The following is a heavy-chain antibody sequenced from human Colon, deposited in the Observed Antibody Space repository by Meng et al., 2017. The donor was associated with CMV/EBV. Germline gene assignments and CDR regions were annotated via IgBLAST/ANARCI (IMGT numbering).Heavy chain of an antibody. CDR2: IRYDGSKT. Sequence: GGSLRLSCAASGFTFRTYGMHWVRQAPGKGLEWVAFIRYDGSKTYSADSVKGRFTISRDNSKNTLYLQMNSLRAEDTAVYYCAGVRYCNSNSCHVGGAFDIWGQGTMVTVSS. V-gene: IGHV3-30*02. CDR1: GFTFRTYG. CDR3: AGVRYCNSNSCHVGGAFDI. J-gene: IGHJ3*02. D-gene: IGHD2/OR15-2a*01.